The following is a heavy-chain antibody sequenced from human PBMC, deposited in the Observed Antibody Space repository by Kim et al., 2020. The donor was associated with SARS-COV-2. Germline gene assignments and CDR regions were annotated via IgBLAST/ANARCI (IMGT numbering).Heavy chain of an antibody. CDR1: GFTFGDYA. CDR2: ISWNSGSI. D-gene: IGHD6-19*01. Sequence: GGSLRLSCAASGFTFGDYAMHWVRQAPGKGLEWVSGISWNSGSIGYADSVKGRFTISRDNAKNSLYLQMNSLRAEDTALYYCAKDRRLKRYYYYYMDVWGKGTTVTVSS. J-gene: IGHJ6*03. CDR3: AKDRRLKRYYYYYMDV. V-gene: IGHV3-9*01.